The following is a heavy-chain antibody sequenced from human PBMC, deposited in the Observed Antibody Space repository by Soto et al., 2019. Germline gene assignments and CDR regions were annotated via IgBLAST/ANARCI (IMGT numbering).Heavy chain of an antibody. CDR1: GFTFSSYW. CDR2: INSDGSST. CDR3: ARDPASYCSGGSCRDAFDI. J-gene: IGHJ3*02. V-gene: IGHV3-74*01. D-gene: IGHD2-15*01. Sequence: EVQLVESGGGLVQPGGSLRLSCAASGFTFSSYWMHWVRQAPGKGLVWVSRINSDGSSTSYADSVKGRFTISRENAKNTLYLQMNSLRAEDTAVYYCARDPASYCSGGSCRDAFDIWGQGTMVTVSS.